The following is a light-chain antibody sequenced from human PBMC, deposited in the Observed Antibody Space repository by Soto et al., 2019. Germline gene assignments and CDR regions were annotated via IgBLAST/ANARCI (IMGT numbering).Light chain of an antibody. V-gene: IGLV2-14*01. CDR1: MRDVGAYNL. Sequence: QSVLTQPASVSGSAGQSITIYCSGTMRDVGAYNLVSWYQQHPGTAPKLIIYEVRNRPSGISPRFSGPRSGKTASLTISGLQSEDEGDYYCSAYTARSTLVFGGGTKLTVL. CDR3: SAYTARSTLV. J-gene: IGLJ3*02. CDR2: EVR.